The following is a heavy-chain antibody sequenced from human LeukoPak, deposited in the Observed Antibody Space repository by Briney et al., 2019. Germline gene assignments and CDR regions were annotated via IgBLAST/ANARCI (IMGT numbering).Heavy chain of an antibody. D-gene: IGHD2-8*01. CDR1: GFTFSSYG. CDR3: ARVPYCTKGICYYYYYMDV. J-gene: IGHJ6*03. V-gene: IGHV3-30*02. CDR2: IRYDGSNK. Sequence: GGSLRLSCAASGFTFSSYGMHWVRQAPGKGLEWVAFIRYDGSNKYYADSVKGRLTISRDNSKNTLYLQMNSLRAEETAVYYCARVPYCTKGICYYYYYMDVWGKGTTVTVSS.